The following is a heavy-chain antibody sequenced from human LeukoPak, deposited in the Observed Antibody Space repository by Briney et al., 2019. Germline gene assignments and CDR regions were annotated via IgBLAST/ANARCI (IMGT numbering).Heavy chain of an antibody. CDR2: IASDGSST. J-gene: IGHJ6*02. CDR3: ARESAVTMADYGMDV. Sequence: GGSLRLSCAASGFAFSSYWMNWVRQAPGKGLVWVSRIASDGSSTTYADSVKGRFSISRDNAKNTLYPQMNSLRVEDTAVYYCARESAVTMADYGMDVWGQGTTVTVSS. D-gene: IGHD4-17*01. CDR1: GFAFSSYW. V-gene: IGHV3-74*01.